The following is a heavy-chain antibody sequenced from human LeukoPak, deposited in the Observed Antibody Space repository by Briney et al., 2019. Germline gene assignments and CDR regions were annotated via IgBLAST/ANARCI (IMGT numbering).Heavy chain of an antibody. CDR3: ARGPGATDIDY. CDR1: GGSISSYY. J-gene: IGHJ4*02. CDR2: IYYSGST. D-gene: IGHD1-26*01. V-gene: IGHV4-59*01. Sequence: SETLSLTCTVSGGSISSYYWSWIRQPPRKGPGWIGYIYYSGSTNYNPSLKSRVTISVDTSKNQFSLKLSSVTAADTAVYYCARGPGATDIDYWGQGTLVTVSS.